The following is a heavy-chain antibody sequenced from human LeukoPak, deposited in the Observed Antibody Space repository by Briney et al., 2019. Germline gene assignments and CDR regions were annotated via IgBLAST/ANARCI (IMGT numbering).Heavy chain of an antibody. CDR3: ARALLGAAGGDY. Sequence: SVKVSCKASGGTFSSYAISWVRQAPGQGLEWMGGIIPIFGTANYAQKFQGRVTITADESTSTAYMELSSLRSEDTAVYYCARALLGAAGGDYWGQGTLVTVSS. CDR2: IIPIFGTA. J-gene: IGHJ4*02. V-gene: IGHV1-69*13. D-gene: IGHD6-13*01. CDR1: GGTFSSYA.